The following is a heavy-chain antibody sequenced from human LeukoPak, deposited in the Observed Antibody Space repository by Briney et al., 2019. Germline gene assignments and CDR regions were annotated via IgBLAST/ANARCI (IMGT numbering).Heavy chain of an antibody. D-gene: IGHD5-18*01. CDR3: AREDTAMVTDWFDP. CDR2: ISGSGGST. V-gene: IGHV3-23*01. J-gene: IGHJ5*02. CDR1: GFTFSSYG. Sequence: GGTLRLSCAASGFTFSSYGMSWVRQAPGKGLEWVSAISGSGGSTYYADSVKGRFTISRDNSKNSLYLQMNSLRAEDTAVYYCAREDTAMVTDWFDPWGQGTLVTVSS.